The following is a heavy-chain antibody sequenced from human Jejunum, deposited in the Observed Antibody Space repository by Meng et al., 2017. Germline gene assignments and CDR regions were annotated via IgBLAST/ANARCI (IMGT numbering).Heavy chain of an antibody. CDR3: ARDGGAVTGQSDS. D-gene: IGHD2-21*02. Sequence: GGSLRLSCVASGFSFSIYRMNWVRQTPGQGLEWVSSISTTSNYIYYADSVKGRFTVSRDNAKNSMYLQMNSLRAEDTALYYCARDGGAVTGQSDSWGQGTLVTVSS. J-gene: IGHJ5*01. CDR2: ISTTSNYI. CDR1: GFSFSIYR. V-gene: IGHV3-21*06.